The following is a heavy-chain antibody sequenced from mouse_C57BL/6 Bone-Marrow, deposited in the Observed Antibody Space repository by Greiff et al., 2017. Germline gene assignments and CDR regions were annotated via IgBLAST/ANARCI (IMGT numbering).Heavy chain of an antibody. CDR1: GYTFTSYG. Sequence: QVQLKESGAELARPGASVTLSCKASGYTFTSYGISWVKQRTGQGLEWIGEIYPRSGNTYYNAQFKGKATLTADKSSSTAYLELRRLTSEDAAVYCCATAGFAYWGQGTLVTVSA. CDR3: ATAGFAY. J-gene: IGHJ3*01. V-gene: IGHV1-81*01. CDR2: IYPRSGNT.